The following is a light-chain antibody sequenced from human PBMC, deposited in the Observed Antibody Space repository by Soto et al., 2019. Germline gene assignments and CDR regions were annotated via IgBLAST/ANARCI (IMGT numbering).Light chain of an antibody. CDR2: DVS. J-gene: IGLJ1*01. CDR3: SSYTGSNTLLV. Sequence: QSALTQPASVSGSPGQSITISCTGTSSDVGDYNYVSWYQQHPGKAPKLMIYDVSNRPSGVSNRFSGSKSGNTASLTISGLQAEDEADYYCSSYTGSNTLLVFGTGTKVTVL. CDR1: SSDVGDYNY. V-gene: IGLV2-14*01.